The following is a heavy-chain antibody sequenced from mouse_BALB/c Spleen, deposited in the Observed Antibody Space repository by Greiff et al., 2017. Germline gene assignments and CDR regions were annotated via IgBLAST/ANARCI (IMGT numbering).Heavy chain of an antibody. J-gene: IGHJ4*01. V-gene: IGHV2-9*02. D-gene: IGHD2-2*01. CDR2: IWAGGST. CDR3: AREDGYDAIGYAMDY. Sequence: QVQLKESGPGLVAPSQSLSITCTVSGFSLTSYGVHWVRQPPGKGLEWLGVIWAGGSTNYNSALMSRLSISKDNSKSQVFLKMNSLQTDDTAMYYCAREDGYDAIGYAMDYWGQGTSVTVSS. CDR1: GFSLTSYG.